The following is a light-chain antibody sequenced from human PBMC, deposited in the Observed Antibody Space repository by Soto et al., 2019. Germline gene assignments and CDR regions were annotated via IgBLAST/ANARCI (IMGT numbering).Light chain of an antibody. Sequence: DIVMTQSPDSLAVSLGERATINCKSSQSVLYSSNNKNYLAWYQQKPGQPPKLLIYWGSTRESGVPDRFSGSGSGTYFTLTSSSLQAEDGAIYYCQQYYSTPRLTFGGGTKVEIK. V-gene: IGKV4-1*01. CDR3: QQYYSTPRLT. J-gene: IGKJ4*01. CDR2: WGS. CDR1: QSVLYSSNNKNY.